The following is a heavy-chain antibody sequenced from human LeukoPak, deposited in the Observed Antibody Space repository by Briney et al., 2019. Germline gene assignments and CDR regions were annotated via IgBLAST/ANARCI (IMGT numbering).Heavy chain of an antibody. CDR2: IKQDGSEK. J-gene: IGHJ4*02. CDR3: ARDFYNLIFDY. Sequence: GGSQRLSCAASGFTFSSYWMSWVRQAPGKGLEWVANIKQDGSEKYYVDSVKGRFTISRDNAKNSLYLQMNSLRAEDTAVYYCARDFYNLIFDYWGQGTLVTVSS. D-gene: IGHD1-1*01. CDR1: GFTFSSYW. V-gene: IGHV3-7*01.